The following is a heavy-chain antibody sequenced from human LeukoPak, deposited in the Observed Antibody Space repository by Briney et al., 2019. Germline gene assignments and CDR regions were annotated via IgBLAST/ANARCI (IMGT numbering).Heavy chain of an antibody. D-gene: IGHD3-3*01. CDR1: GGSFSGYY. J-gene: IGHJ5*02. V-gene: IGHV4-34*01. CDR3: ARDTLRIITIFGVVSIGNWFDP. CDR2: INHSGST. Sequence: TSETLSLTCAVYGGSFSGYYWSWIRQPPGKGLEWIGEINHSGSTNYNPSLESRVTISVDTSKNQFSLKLSSVTAADTAVYYCARDTLRIITIFGVVSIGNWFDPWGQGTLVTVSS.